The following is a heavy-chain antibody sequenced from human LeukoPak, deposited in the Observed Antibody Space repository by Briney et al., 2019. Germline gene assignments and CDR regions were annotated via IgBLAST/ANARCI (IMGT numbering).Heavy chain of an antibody. Sequence: GASVKVSCKASGYTFTGYYMHWVRQAPGQGLEWMGWINPNSGGTNYAQKFQGRATMTRDTSISTAYMELSRLRSDDTAVYYCARDRDGSGEGMDVWGKGTTVTVSS. CDR1: GYTFTGYY. CDR3: ARDRDGSGEGMDV. CDR2: INPNSGGT. J-gene: IGHJ6*03. D-gene: IGHD3-10*01. V-gene: IGHV1-2*02.